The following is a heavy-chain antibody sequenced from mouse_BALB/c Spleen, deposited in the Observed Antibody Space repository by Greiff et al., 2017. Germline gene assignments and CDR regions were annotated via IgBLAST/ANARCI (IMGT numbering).Heavy chain of an antibody. Sequence: VQLQQSGPELVKPGASVKISCKASGYAFSSSWMNWVKQRPGQGLEWIGRIYPGDGDTNYNGKFKGKATLTADKSSSTAYMQLSSLTSVDSAVYFCARGGLPIAYWGQGTLVTVSA. D-gene: IGHD2-4*01. CDR2: IYPGDGDT. CDR1: GYAFSSSW. CDR3: ARGGLPIAY. V-gene: IGHV1-82*01. J-gene: IGHJ3*01.